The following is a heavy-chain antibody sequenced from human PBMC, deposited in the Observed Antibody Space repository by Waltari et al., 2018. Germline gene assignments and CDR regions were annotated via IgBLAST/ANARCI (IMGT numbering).Heavy chain of an antibody. CDR3: ARRRVDNSGCDY. V-gene: IGHV4-34*01. Sequence: QVQLQQWGAGLLKPSETLSLTCAVYGGSFSGYYWSWIRQPPGKGLEWIGEINHSGSTNYNPSLKSRVTISVDTSKNQFSLKLSSVTAADTAVYYCARRRVDNSGCDYWGQGTLVTVSS. CDR2: INHSGST. CDR1: GGSFSGYY. D-gene: IGHD5-12*01. J-gene: IGHJ4*02.